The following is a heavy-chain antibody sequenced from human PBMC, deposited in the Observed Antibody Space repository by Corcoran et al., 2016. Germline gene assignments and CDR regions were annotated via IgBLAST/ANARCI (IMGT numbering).Heavy chain of an antibody. J-gene: IGHJ4*02. V-gene: IGHV3-48*04. CDR3: ARGCSSSCLMNY. D-gene: IGHD2-2*01. CDR1: GFTFSSYS. CDR2: ISDSSGTI. Sequence: EVQLVETGGGLVQPGGSLRLSCEASGFTFSSYSMTWVRQAPGKGLEWLSYISDSSGTIFYADSVKGRFTISRDNARGSLYLQMKSLRAEDTALYYCARGCSSSCLMNYWGQGTLVTVSS.